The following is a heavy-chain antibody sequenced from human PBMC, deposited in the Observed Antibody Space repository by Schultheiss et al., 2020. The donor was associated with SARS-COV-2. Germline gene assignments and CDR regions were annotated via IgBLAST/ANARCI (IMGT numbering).Heavy chain of an antibody. CDR2: ISDNGTYM. Sequence: GGSLRLSCAASGFTFSSYAMSWVRQAPGKGLEWVSSISDNGTYMLYADSVKGRFTISRDNAKNSLYLQMNSLRAEDTAVYYCARETYYYDTSGYYPYYFDYWGQGTLVTVSS. CDR1: GFTFSSYA. V-gene: IGHV3-21*01. J-gene: IGHJ4*02. D-gene: IGHD3-22*01. CDR3: ARETYYYDTSGYYPYYFDY.